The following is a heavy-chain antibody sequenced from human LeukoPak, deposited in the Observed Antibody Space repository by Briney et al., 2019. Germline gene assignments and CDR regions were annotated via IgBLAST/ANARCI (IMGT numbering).Heavy chain of an antibody. CDR3: ARASLSIAVAGTPYYFDY. Sequence: ASVKVSCKASGYTFTSYAMHWVRQAPGQRLEWMGWINAGNGNTKYSQEFQGRVTITRNTSISTAYMELSSLRSEDTAVYYCARASLSIAVAGTPYYFDYWGQGTLVTVSS. CDR1: GYTFTSYA. D-gene: IGHD6-19*01. J-gene: IGHJ4*02. CDR2: INAGNGNT. V-gene: IGHV1-3*03.